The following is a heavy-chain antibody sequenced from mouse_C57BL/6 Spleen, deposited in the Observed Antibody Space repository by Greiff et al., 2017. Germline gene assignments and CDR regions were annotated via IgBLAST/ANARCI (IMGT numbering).Heavy chain of an antibody. CDR2: INPNNGGT. J-gene: IGHJ3*01. CDR3: ARPYDYDKFAY. D-gene: IGHD2-4*01. Sequence: VQLQQSGPELVKPGASVKISCKASGYTFTDYYMNWVKQSHGKSLEWIGDINPNNGGTSYNQKFKGKATLTVDKSSSTAYMELRSLTSEDSAVYYCARPYDYDKFAYWGQGTLVTVSA. CDR1: GYTFTDYY. V-gene: IGHV1-26*01.